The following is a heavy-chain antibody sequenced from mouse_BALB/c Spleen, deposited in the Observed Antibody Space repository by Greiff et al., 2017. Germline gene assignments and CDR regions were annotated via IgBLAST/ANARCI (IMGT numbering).Heavy chain of an antibody. CDR2: INPSNGRT. D-gene: IGHD2-4*01. CDR3: ARRGMITTDY. CDR1: GYTFTSYW. Sequence: QVQLQQPGADLVKPGASVKLSCKASGYTFTSYWMHWVKQRPGQGLEWIGEINPSNGRTNYNEKFKSKATLTVDKSSSTAYMQLSSLTSEDSAVYYCARRGMITTDYWGQGTTLTVSS. V-gene: IGHV1S81*02. J-gene: IGHJ2*01.